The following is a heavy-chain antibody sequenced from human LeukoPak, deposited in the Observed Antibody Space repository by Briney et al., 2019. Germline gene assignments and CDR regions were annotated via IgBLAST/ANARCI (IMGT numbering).Heavy chain of an antibody. D-gene: IGHD6-19*01. V-gene: IGHV1-69*04. J-gene: IGHJ5*02. CDR3: ARGSIAVAGKGSWFDP. CDR2: IIPILGIA. Sequence: SVKVSCKVSGGTFSSYAISWVRQAPGQGLEWMGRIIPILGIANYAQKFQGRVTITADKSTSTAYMELSSLRSEDTAVYYCARGSIAVAGKGSWFDPWGQGTLVTVSS. CDR1: GGTFSSYA.